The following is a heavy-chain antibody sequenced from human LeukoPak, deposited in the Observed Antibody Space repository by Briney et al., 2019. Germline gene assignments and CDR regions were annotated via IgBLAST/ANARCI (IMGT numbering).Heavy chain of an antibody. J-gene: IGHJ4*02. D-gene: IGHD1-26*01. CDR1: GYTFTSYG. CDR2: ISAYNGNT. Sequence: GVSVKVSCKASGYTFTSYGISWVRQAPGQGLEWMGWISAYNGNTDYAQKLQGRVTMTTDTSTSTAYMELRSLRSDDTAVYYCARDIGGSYGYSIDYWGQGTLVTVSS. V-gene: IGHV1-18*01. CDR3: ARDIGGSYGYSIDY.